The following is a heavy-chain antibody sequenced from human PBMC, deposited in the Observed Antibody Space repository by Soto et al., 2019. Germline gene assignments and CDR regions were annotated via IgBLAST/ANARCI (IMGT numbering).Heavy chain of an antibody. J-gene: IGHJ4*02. CDR1: KGSVIGGGYY. CDR2: IYYSGST. CDR3: ASQYYDILTGYLS. D-gene: IGHD3-9*01. V-gene: IGHV4-30-4*01. Sequence: LSLSFALGKGSVIGGGYYWSWISQPPGKGLEWIGYIYYSGSTYYNPSLKSRVTISVDTSKNQFSLKLSSVTAADTAVYYCASQYYDILTGYLSRGQGTPVPVSS.